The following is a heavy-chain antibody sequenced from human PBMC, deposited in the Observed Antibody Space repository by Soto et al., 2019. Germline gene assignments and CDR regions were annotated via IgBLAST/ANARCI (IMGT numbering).Heavy chain of an antibody. D-gene: IGHD3-10*01. CDR1: GGSISSYY. V-gene: IGHV4-30-4*02. Sequence: SETLPLTCTISGGSISSYYWSWLRQPPGKGLEWIGYIYYSGSTYYNPSLKSRVTISVDTSKNQFSLKLSSVTAADTAVYYCASFSMVRGFPFNYYYYYGMDVWGQGTTVTVSS. CDR2: IYYSGST. J-gene: IGHJ6*02. CDR3: ASFSMVRGFPFNYYYYYGMDV.